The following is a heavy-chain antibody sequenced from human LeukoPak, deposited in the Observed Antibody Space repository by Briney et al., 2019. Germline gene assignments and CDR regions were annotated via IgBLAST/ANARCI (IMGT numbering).Heavy chain of an antibody. V-gene: IGHV1-18*01. Sequence: ASVKVSCKASGHSFTSYGISWVRQAPGQGLEWMGWISAYNGNTNYAQKLQGRVTMTTDTSTSTAYMELRSLRSDDTAVYYCARTPGGYSSSWNLYYYYYMDVWGKGTTVTVSS. CDR3: ARTPGGYSSSWNLYYYYYMDV. CDR1: GHSFTSYG. D-gene: IGHD6-13*01. CDR2: ISAYNGNT. J-gene: IGHJ6*03.